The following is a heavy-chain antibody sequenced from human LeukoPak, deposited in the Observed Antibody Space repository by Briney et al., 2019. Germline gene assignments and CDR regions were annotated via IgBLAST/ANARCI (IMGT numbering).Heavy chain of an antibody. CDR2: ISTYNGDT. D-gene: IGHD2-21*02. CDR3: ARLTEFPQYFDY. Sequence: ASVKVSCKASGYTXTTYSLTWVRQAPGQGLEWMGWISTYNGDTNYSQKLQGRVTMTTDTSTSTAYMELRSLRSDDTAVYYCARLTEFPQYFDYWGQGTLVTVSS. CDR1: GYTXTTYS. V-gene: IGHV1-18*01. J-gene: IGHJ4*02.